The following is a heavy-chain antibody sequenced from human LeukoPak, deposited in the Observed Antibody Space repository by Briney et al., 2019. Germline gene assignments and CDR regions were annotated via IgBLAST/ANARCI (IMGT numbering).Heavy chain of an antibody. CDR3: ARDHGIAAAASYSSGWYDLDY. Sequence: GRSLRLSCAASGFTFSSYGMHWVRQAPGKGLEWVAVIWYDGSNKYYADSVKGRFTISRDNSKNTLYLQMNSLRAEDTAVYYCARDHGIAAAASYSSGWYDLDYRGQGTLVTVSS. CDR2: IWYDGSNK. V-gene: IGHV3-33*01. J-gene: IGHJ4*02. D-gene: IGHD6-19*01. CDR1: GFTFSSYG.